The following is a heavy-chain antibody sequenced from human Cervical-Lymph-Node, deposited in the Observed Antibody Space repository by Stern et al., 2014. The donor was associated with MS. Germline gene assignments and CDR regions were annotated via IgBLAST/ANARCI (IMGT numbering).Heavy chain of an antibody. CDR1: GGPIGSGTYY. Sequence: QVQLVESGPGLVKPSQTLALTCTVSGGPIGSGTYYWSWIRQPAGKGLEWIGRIYNSGSTSYNPSLKSRVTLSLDTSKNQFSLKLSSGTAADTAVYYCARDDAVGATRYHYAMDVWGQGTTVTVSS. CDR3: ARDDAVGATRYHYAMDV. D-gene: IGHD1-26*01. CDR2: IYNSGST. V-gene: IGHV4-61*02. J-gene: IGHJ6*02.